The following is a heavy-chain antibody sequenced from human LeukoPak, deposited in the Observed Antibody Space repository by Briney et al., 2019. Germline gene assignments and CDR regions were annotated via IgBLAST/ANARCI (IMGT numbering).Heavy chain of an antibody. J-gene: IGHJ4*02. Sequence: PGGSLRLSCAASGFTFSRYGMHWVRQAPGKGLEWVAVISYDGSNKYYADSVKGRFTISRDNSKNTLYLQMNSLRAEDTAVYYCAKDQETTVGPFDYWGQGTLVTVSS. CDR3: AKDQETTVGPFDY. V-gene: IGHV3-30*18. CDR2: ISYDGSNK. D-gene: IGHD4-23*01. CDR1: GFTFSRYG.